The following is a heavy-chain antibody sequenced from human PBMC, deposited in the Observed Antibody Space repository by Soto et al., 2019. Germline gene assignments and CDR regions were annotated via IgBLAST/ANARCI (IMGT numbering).Heavy chain of an antibody. CDR2: LYYSDGT. V-gene: IGHV4-39*01. CDR3: ARQMRGPIPHFGWLSPVTS. Sequence: PSETLSLTCTVSAGSLNSSRYYWGWIRQPPGKGLEWIGSLYYSDGTYYNPSLNSRVTMSVDTSKNQFSLKLTSMTAADAGVFFCARQMRGPIPHFGWLSPVTSWGQGILVTVSS. CDR1: AGSLNSSRYY. J-gene: IGHJ5*02. D-gene: IGHD3-9*01.